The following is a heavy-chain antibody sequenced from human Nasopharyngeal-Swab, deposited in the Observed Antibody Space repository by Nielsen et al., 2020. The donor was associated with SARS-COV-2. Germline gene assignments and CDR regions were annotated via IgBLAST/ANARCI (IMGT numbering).Heavy chain of an antibody. CDR3: ARDCSGGSCYSVVDDAFDI. J-gene: IGHJ3*02. CDR2: ISSSSSYI. Sequence: WIRQPPGKGPEWVSSISSSSSYIYYADSVKGRFTISRDNAKNSLYLQMNSLRAEDTAVYYCARDCSGGSCYSVVDDAFDIWGQGTMVTVSS. D-gene: IGHD2-15*01. V-gene: IGHV3-21*01.